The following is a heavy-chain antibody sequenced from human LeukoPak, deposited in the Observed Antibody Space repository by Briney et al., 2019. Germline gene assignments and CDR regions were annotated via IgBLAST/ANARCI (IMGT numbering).Heavy chain of an antibody. CDR2: IYTSGST. CDR1: GGSISSYY. D-gene: IGHD3-3*01. V-gene: IGHV4-4*07. Sequence: SETLSLTCTVSGGSISSYYWSWIRQPAGKGLEWIGRIYTSGSTNYNPSLKSRVTMSVDTSKNQFSLKLSSVTAADTAVYYCARDRYYDFWSGLGNNWFDPWGQGTLVTVSS. CDR3: ARDRYYDFWSGLGNNWFDP. J-gene: IGHJ5*02.